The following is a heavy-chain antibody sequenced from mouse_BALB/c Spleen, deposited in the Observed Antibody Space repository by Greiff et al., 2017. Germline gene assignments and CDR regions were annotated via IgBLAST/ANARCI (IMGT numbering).Heavy chain of an antibody. V-gene: IGHV14-3*02. CDR2: IDPANGNT. J-gene: IGHJ4*01. Sequence: EVQLQESGAELVKPGASVKLSCTASGFNIKDTYMHWVKQRPEQGLEWIGRIDPANGNTKYDPKFQGKATITADTSSNTAYLQLSSLTSEDTAVYYCAQSTMISMDYWGQGTSVTVSS. CDR1: GFNIKDTY. D-gene: IGHD2-4*01. CDR3: AQSTMISMDY.